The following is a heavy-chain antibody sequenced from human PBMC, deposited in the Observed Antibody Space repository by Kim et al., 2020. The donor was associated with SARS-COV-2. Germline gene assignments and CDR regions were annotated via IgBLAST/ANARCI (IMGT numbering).Heavy chain of an antibody. D-gene: IGHD1-26*01. CDR3: ARIRWVENYYCGMDV. J-gene: IGHJ6*02. CDR1: GFSLSTSGMC. V-gene: IGHV2-70*11. CDR2: IDWDDDK. Sequence: SGPTLVKPTQTLTLTCTFSGFSLSTSGMCVSWIRQPPGKALEWLARIDWDDDKYYSTSLKTRLTISKDTSKNQVVLTMTNMDPVDTATYYCARIRWVENYYCGMDVWGQGTTVTVSS.